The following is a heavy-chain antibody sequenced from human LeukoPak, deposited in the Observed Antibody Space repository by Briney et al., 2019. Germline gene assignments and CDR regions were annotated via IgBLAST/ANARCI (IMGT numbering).Heavy chain of an antibody. Sequence: GESLKISCNGSGYNFTSFCIGWVRQVTGKGLEWMGFLYSGDSNTTYSTSYQGQVTISADKSINNAYLQWSSLTASDTAMYYCARQMGYDSSGYPCDYWGQGTMVTVSS. CDR2: LYSGDSNT. V-gene: IGHV5-51*01. J-gene: IGHJ4*02. CDR3: ARQMGYDSSGYPCDY. CDR1: GYNFTSFC. D-gene: IGHD3-22*01.